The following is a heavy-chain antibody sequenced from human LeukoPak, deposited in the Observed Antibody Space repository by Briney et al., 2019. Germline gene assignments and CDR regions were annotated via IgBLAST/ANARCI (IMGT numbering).Heavy chain of an antibody. V-gene: IGHV1-46*01. D-gene: IGHD6-25*01. J-gene: IGHJ4*02. CDR1: GYTFTSNY. Sequence: ASVKVSCKASGYTFTSNYIHWVRQAPGQGLEWMGMIYPRDGSTSYAQKFQGRVTVTRDTSTSTVHMELSGLRSEDTAVYFCAREGAAEAKNFDYWGQGSLVTVSS. CDR3: AREGAAEAKNFDY. CDR2: IYPRDGST.